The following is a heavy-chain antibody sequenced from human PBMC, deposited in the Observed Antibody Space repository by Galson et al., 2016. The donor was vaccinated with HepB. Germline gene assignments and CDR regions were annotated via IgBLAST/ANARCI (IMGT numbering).Heavy chain of an antibody. CDR3: AREGPTSGDYGMDV. Sequence: TLSLTCSVSGGSISSGGYYWSWIRQHPGKGLEWIGYIFNSGRTYYNPSLQSRLTVSVDTSKNQFSLKLSSVTAADTAVYYCAREGPTSGDYGMDVWGQGTTVTVSS. J-gene: IGHJ6*02. CDR1: GGSISSGGYY. V-gene: IGHV4-31*03. D-gene: IGHD6-19*01. CDR2: IFNSGRT.